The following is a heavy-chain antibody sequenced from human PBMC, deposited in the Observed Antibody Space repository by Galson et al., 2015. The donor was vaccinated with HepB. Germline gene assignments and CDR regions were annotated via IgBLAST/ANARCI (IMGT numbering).Heavy chain of an antibody. V-gene: IGHV3-7*03. Sequence: SLRLSCAASGFTFSSYWMSWVRQAPGKGLEWVANIKQDGSEKYYVDSVKGRFTISRDNAKNSPYLQMNSLRAEDTAVYYCARVISGYSYGRLYDYWGQGTLVTVSS. CDR3: ARVISGYSYGRLYDY. D-gene: IGHD5-18*01. CDR1: GFTFSSYW. J-gene: IGHJ4*02. CDR2: IKQDGSEK.